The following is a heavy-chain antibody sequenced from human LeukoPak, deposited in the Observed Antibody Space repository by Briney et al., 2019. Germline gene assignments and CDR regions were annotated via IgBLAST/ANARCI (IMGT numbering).Heavy chain of an antibody. V-gene: IGHV1-18*04. J-gene: IGHJ5*02. CDR3: AKDPTNWFDP. Sequence: ASVKVSCKGSGYTLSNHAFSWVRQAPGQGLEWMGWISADNGNTNHAQKFQGRVSLTTDTSTSTAYMELRSLRSDDTAVYYCAKDPTNWFDPWGQGTLVTVSS. CDR1: GYTLSNHA. CDR2: ISADNGNT.